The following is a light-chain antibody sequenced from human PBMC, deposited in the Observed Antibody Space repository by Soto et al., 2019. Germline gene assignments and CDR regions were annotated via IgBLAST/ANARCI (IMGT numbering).Light chain of an antibody. V-gene: IGKV3-15*01. Sequence: EIVITQSPATLSVSPGERATLSCRASQSVNRKVAWYQQKPGQAPRLLIYGASTGATDIPDRFSGSGSGTEFTLTISSLQPEDFATYYCLQHNSYPLTFGGGTKVDIK. CDR2: GAS. J-gene: IGKJ4*01. CDR1: QSVNRK. CDR3: LQHNSYPLT.